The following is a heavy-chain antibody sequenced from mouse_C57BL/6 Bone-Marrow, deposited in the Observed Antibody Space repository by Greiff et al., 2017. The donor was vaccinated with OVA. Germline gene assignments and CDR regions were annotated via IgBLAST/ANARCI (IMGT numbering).Heavy chain of an antibody. J-gene: IGHJ3*01. V-gene: IGHV14-3*01. Sequence: VQLQQSVAELVRPGASVKLSCTASGFNIKNPYMHWVKQRPEQGLEWIGRIDPANGNTKYAPKFQGKATITADTSSNTAYLQLSSLTSEDTAIYYCVTYDGYYWFAYWGQGTLVTVSA. D-gene: IGHD2-3*01. CDR1: GFNIKNPY. CDR2: IDPANGNT. CDR3: VTYDGYYWFAY.